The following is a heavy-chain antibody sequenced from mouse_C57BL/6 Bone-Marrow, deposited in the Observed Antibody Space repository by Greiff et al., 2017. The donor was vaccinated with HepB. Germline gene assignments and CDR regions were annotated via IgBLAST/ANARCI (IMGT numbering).Heavy chain of an antibody. CDR3: ARVGDTTEGYYAMDY. CDR1: GYTFTSYW. CDR2: IDPSDSYT. D-gene: IGHD1-1*01. Sequence: QVQLQQPGAELVMPGASVKLSCKASGYTFTSYWMHWVKQRPGQGLEWIGEIDPSDSYTNYNQKFKGQSTLTVDKSSSTAYIQLSSLTSEDSAVYYCARVGDTTEGYYAMDYWGQGTSVTVSS. V-gene: IGHV1-69*01. J-gene: IGHJ4*01.